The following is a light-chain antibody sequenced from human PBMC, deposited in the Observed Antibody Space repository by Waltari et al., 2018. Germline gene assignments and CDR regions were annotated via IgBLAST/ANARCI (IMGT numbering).Light chain of an antibody. V-gene: IGLV1-44*01. J-gene: IGLJ3*02. Sequence: QSVLTQSPSASGTPGQRVPTPCSGGNSMIGIYSLTSYQQLPGMAPKLLIHSSSQRPSGVPDRFSGSKSGTSASLAISGLQSEDEADYYCVTWDDGLDAWVFGGGTKLTVL. CDR1: NSMIGIYS. CDR3: VTWDDGLDAWV. CDR2: SSS.